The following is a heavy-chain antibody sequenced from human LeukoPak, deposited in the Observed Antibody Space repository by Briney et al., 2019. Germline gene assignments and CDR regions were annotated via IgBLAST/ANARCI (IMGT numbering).Heavy chain of an antibody. CDR1: GFTVRTNY. D-gene: IGHD5-18*01. V-gene: IGHV3-53*01. J-gene: IGHJ4*02. CDR2: IHTFGSM. Sequence: PGESLRFSCAAPGFTVRTNYMTWVRQAPGKGLEWVSFIHTFGSMYDADSVKGRFTISRDNSKNTLYVRMNSLRVEDTAVYYCVKSWEDTAWPQLWFRSYFDYWGQGTLVTVSS. CDR3: VKSWEDTAWPQLWFRSYFDY.